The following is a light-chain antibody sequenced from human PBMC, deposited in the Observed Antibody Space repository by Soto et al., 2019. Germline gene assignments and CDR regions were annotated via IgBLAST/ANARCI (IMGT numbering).Light chain of an antibody. CDR2: EVS. V-gene: IGLV2-14*01. CDR1: NNDVGGYKY. CDR3: SSYASSSVWV. Sequence: QSALTQPASVSGSPGQSITISCTGTNNDVGGYKYVSWYQHHPGKAPKLMIYEVSNRPSGVSNRFSGSKSGNTASLTISGLQAEDEADYYCSSYASSSVWVFGGGTQLTVL. J-gene: IGLJ3*02.